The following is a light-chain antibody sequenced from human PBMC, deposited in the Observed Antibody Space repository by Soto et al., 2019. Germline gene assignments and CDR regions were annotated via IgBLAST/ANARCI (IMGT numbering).Light chain of an antibody. Sequence: VLTQSPATLSLSPGESATLSCRASQSIXTDFGWYQRKPGQAPRILXANASNMVTGSPARLRGSGSVTDFTLTISSLDPDDFAVYYCQQRRNGQSTFGQGTRLEIK. CDR3: QQRRNGQST. CDR2: NAS. CDR1: QSIXTD. J-gene: IGKJ5*01. V-gene: IGKV3-11*01.